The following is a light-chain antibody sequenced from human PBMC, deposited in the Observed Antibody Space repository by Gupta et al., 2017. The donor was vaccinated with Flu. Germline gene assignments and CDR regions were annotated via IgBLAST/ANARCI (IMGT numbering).Light chain of an antibody. J-gene: IGLJ2*01. V-gene: IGLV3-25*01. CDR2: KDS. Sequence: TARITATGDALGKKYVSWYQQKPGQAPVLLIYKDSKRPSGVPERFSGSSSGTTVSLTISGVQAEDEADYYCHSSEGSSTYVVFGGGTKLTVL. CDR3: HSSEGSSTYVV. CDR1: ALGKKY.